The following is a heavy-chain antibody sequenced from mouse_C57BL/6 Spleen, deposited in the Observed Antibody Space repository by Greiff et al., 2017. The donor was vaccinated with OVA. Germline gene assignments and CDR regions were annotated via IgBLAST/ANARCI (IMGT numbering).Heavy chain of an antibody. D-gene: IGHD2-5*01. Sequence: QVQLQQPGAELVKPGASVKLSCKASGYTFTSYWMHWVKQRPGQGLEWIGMIHPNSGSTNYNEKFKSKATLTVDKSSSTAYMQLSSLTSEDSAVYYCVSSYYSNLAWFAYWGQGTLVTVSA. CDR2: IHPNSGST. J-gene: IGHJ3*01. CDR1: GYTFTSYW. V-gene: IGHV1-64*01. CDR3: VSSYYSNLAWFAY.